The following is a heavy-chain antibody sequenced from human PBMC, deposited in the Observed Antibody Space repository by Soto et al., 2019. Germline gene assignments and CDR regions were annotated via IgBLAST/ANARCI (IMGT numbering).Heavy chain of an antibody. V-gene: IGHV4-34*01. Sequence: SETLSLTCAVYGGSFSGYYWIWIRQPPGKGLEWIGEINHSGSTNYNPSLKSRVTISVDTSKNQFSLKLSSVTAADTAVYYCARGGGRRAAAGKIDYWGQGTLVTVSS. D-gene: IGHD6-13*01. CDR3: ARGGGRRAAAGKIDY. CDR2: INHSGST. J-gene: IGHJ4*02. CDR1: GGSFSGYY.